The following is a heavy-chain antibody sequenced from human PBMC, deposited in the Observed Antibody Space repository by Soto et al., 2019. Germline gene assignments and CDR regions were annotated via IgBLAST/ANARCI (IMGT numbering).Heavy chain of an antibody. J-gene: IGHJ4*02. CDR2: INPSGGST. D-gene: IGHD1-26*01. CDR1: GYTFTSYY. Sequence: ASVKVSCKASGYTFTSYYMHWVRQAPGQGLEWMGIINPSGGSTSYAQKFQGRVTLTRDTSTSTVYMELSSLRSEDTAVYYCARDKGSSGSYDPEYYFDYWGQGTLVTVSS. V-gene: IGHV1-46*01. CDR3: ARDKGSSGSYDPEYYFDY.